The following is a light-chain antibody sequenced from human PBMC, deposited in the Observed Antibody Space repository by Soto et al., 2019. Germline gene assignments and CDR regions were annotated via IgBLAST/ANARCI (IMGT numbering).Light chain of an antibody. J-gene: IGLJ1*01. V-gene: IGLV1-40*01. CDR1: SSNIGADYD. CDR3: HSCDDSLSASGV. Sequence: QSVLTQPPSVSGSPGQRVTISCTGSSSNIGADYDVSWYQHLPGTAPKVLIYNNNNRPSGVPDRFSGSKSGTSASLAITGLQSEDEAEYDCHSCDDSLSASGVFGTGTKLTVL. CDR2: NNN.